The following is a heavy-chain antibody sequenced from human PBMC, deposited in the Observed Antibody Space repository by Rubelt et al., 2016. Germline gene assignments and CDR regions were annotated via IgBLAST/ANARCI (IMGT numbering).Heavy chain of an antibody. Sequence: GGGLVKPGGSLRLSCAASGFTFSTYGMTWVRQAPGKGLEWISYISSSSDTIYYADSVKGRFTISRDNAKKSLYLQMNSLRAEDTAVYSCAVALAAPAFDVWGQGTMVTVSS. V-gene: IGHV3-21*05. J-gene: IGHJ3*01. CDR3: AVALAAPAFDV. CDR2: ISSSSDTI. CDR1: GFTFSTYG.